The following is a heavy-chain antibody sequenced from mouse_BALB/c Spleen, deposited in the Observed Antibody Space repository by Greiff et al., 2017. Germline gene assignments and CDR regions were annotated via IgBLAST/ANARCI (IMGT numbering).Heavy chain of an antibody. V-gene: IGHV5-15*02. CDR1: GFTFSDYG. CDR2: ISNLAYSI. CDR3: ARYYGSLYAMDY. Sequence: EVKVVESGGGLVQPGGSRKLSCAASGFTFSDYGMAWVRQAPGKGPEWVAFISNLAYSIYYADTVTGRFTISRENAKNTLYLEMSSLRSEDTAMYYCARYYGSLYAMDYWGQGTSVTVSS. D-gene: IGHD1-1*01. J-gene: IGHJ4*01.